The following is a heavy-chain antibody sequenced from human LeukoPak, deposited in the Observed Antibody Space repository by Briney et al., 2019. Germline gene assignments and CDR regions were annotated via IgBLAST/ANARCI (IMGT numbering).Heavy chain of an antibody. CDR3: AADPVTASGSSWYYFDY. Sequence: ASVTVSCKASGFTFSSSAMLWVRQARGQRLEWIGWIVVGSGNTNYAQKFQERVTITRDMSTSTAYMELSSLRSEDTAVYYCAADPVTASGSSWYYFDYWGQGTLVTVSS. CDR2: IVVGSGNT. J-gene: IGHJ4*02. D-gene: IGHD6-13*01. V-gene: IGHV1-58*02. CDR1: GFTFSSSA.